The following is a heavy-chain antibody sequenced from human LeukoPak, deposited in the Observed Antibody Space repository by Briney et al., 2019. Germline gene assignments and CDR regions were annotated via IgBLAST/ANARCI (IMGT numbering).Heavy chain of an antibody. CDR1: GYSFTSYW. J-gene: IGHJ3*02. Sequence: GESLKISCKGSGYSFTSYWIGWVRQMPGKGLEWMGIIYPGDSDTRYSPSFQGQVTISADRSISTAYLQWSSLKASDTATYYCARHPWGSDDAFDIWGKGTMVTVSS. CDR2: IYPGDSDT. CDR3: ARHPWGSDDAFDI. D-gene: IGHD7-27*01. V-gene: IGHV5-51*01.